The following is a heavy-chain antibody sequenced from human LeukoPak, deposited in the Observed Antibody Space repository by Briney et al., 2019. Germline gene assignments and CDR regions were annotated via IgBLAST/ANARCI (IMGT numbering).Heavy chain of an antibody. CDR1: ASTFTAYY. CDR3: ARDLIAAAPRYYYYYYMDV. V-gene: IGHV1-2*02. D-gene: IGHD6-13*01. J-gene: IGHJ6*03. CDR2: INPNSGGT. Sequence: ASVKVSCKASASTFTAYYFHWVRQAPGQGLEWMGWINPNSGGTNYAQKFQGRVTMTRDTSISTAYMELSRLRSDDTAVYYCARDLIAAAPRYYYYYYMDVWGKGTTVTVSS.